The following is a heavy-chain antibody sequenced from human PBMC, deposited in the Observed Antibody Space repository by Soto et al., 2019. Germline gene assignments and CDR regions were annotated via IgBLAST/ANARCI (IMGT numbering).Heavy chain of an antibody. V-gene: IGHV1-69*13. D-gene: IGHD3-3*01. J-gene: IGHJ5*02. Sequence: SVKVSCKASGGTFSSYAISWVRQAPGQGLEWMGGIIPIFGTANYAQKFQGRVTITADESTSTAYMELSSLRSEDTAVYYCALPQSSDFWSGYYRGNWFDPWGQGTLVTVSS. CDR1: GGTFSSYA. CDR3: ALPQSSDFWSGYYRGNWFDP. CDR2: IIPIFGTA.